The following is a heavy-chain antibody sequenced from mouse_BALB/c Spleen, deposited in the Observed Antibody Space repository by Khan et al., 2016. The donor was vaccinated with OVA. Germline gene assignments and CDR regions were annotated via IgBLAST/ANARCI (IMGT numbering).Heavy chain of an antibody. V-gene: IGHV3-2*02. CDR1: GYSITSDYA. J-gene: IGHJ4*01. CDR3: ARDACRYNYAMDY. Sequence: VQLKESGPGLVKPSQSLSLTCTVTGYSITSDYAWNWIRQFPGNKLEWMGYISSSGSTNYNPALKSRISITRDTSKNKFFLQLNSVTSEDTATYYCARDACRYNYAMDYWGQGTSVTVSS. CDR2: ISSSGST. D-gene: IGHD1-3*01.